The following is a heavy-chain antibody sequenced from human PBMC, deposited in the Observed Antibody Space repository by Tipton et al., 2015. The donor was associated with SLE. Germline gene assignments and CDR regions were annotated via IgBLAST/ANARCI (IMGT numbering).Heavy chain of an antibody. D-gene: IGHD1-26*01. CDR1: GGSFSGYY. CDR2: INHSGST. J-gene: IGHJ4*02. Sequence: LRLSCAVYGGSFSGYYWSWIRQPPGKGLEWIGEINHSGSTNYNPSLQSRVIISVDTSKNQFSLPLSSVTAAGTAVYYCAREEGWELRYWGQGTLVTVSS. V-gene: IGHV4-34*01. CDR3: AREEGWELRY.